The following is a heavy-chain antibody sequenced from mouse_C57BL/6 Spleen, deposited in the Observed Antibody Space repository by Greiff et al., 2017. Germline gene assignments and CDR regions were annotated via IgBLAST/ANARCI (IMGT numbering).Heavy chain of an antibody. CDR2: IYPRSGNT. CDR3: ARTYYDYDFNY. Sequence: QVQLQQSGAELARPGASVKLSCKASGYTFTSYGISWVKQRTGQGLEWIGEIYPRSGNTYYNEKFKGKATLTADKSSSTAYMELRSLTSEDSAVYFCARTYYDYDFNYGGQGTTLTVSS. CDR1: GYTFTSYG. V-gene: IGHV1-81*01. J-gene: IGHJ2*01. D-gene: IGHD2-4*01.